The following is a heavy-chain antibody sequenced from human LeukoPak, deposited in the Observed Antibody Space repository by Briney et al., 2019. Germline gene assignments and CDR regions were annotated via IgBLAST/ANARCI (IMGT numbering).Heavy chain of an antibody. Sequence: SETLSLTCAVYGGSFRGYYWSWVRQPPGQGLEWIGETNHVGFTYYNPSLESRVTISLDTSEKQFSLRLTSVTAADTAVYYCARGSGNALYYCMDVWGNGTTVTVSS. D-gene: IGHD1-1*01. V-gene: IGHV4-34*01. CDR3: ARGSGNALYYCMDV. CDR1: GGSFRGYY. J-gene: IGHJ6*03. CDR2: TNHVGFT.